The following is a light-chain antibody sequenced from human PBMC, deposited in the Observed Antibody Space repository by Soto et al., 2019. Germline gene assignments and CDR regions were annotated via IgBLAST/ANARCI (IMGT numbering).Light chain of an antibody. CDR2: GAS. CDR3: QQYLTSPKT. J-gene: IGKJ1*01. Sequence: PGERATLSCRASQSVSSSNFAWYQQKPAQTPRLLIYGASRRAPGIPERFSGSGSGTDFTLTISRLEPEDFAVYYCQQYLTSPKTFGQGTKVDNK. CDR1: QSVSSSN. V-gene: IGKV3-20*01.